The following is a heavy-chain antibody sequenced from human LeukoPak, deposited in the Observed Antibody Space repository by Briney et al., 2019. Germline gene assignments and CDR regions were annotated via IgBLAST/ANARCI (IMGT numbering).Heavy chain of an antibody. J-gene: IGHJ4*02. CDR3: ARLPYCSSTSCYGRLVD. V-gene: IGHV4-39*01. CDR2: IYYSGST. CDR1: GGSISSSSYY. Sequence: SETLSLTCTVSGGSISSSSYYWGWIRQPPGKGLEWIGSIYYSGSTYYSPSLKSRVTISVDTSKNQFSLKLSSVTAADTAVYYCARLPYCSSTSCYGRLVDWGQGTLVTVSS. D-gene: IGHD2-2*01.